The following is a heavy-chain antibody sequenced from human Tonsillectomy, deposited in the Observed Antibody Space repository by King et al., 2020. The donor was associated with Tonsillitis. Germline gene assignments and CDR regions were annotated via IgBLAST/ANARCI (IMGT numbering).Heavy chain of an antibody. Sequence: QLVQSGAEVKKPGESLRISCKGSGYSFNTYWIGWVRQMPGKGLEFMGIIYPGDSDTRYSPSFHGQVTMSVDKSISTAYLQWSSLKASDTAIYYCARRLAYKYFDYWGQGTLVTVSS. J-gene: IGHJ4*02. CDR3: ARRLAYKYFDY. V-gene: IGHV5-51*01. CDR1: GYSFNTYW. D-gene: IGHD1-14*01. CDR2: IYPGDSDT.